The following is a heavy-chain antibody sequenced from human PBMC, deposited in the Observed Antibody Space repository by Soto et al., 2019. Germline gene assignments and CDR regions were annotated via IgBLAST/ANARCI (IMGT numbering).Heavy chain of an antibody. V-gene: IGHV4-61*01. CDR1: GGSVSSGSYY. J-gene: IGHJ6*02. CDR3: ARLIRPSYYYYGMDV. D-gene: IGHD3-16*01. Sequence: PSETLSLTCTVSGGSVSSGSYYWSWIRQPPGKGLEWIGYIYYSGSTNYNPPLKSRVTISVDTSKNQFSLKLSSVTAADTAVYYCARLIRPSYYYYGMDVWGQGTTVTVSS. CDR2: IYYSGST.